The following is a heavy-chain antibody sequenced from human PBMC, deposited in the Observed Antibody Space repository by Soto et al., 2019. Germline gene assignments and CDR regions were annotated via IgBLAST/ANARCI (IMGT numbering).Heavy chain of an antibody. CDR3: ARDSPPMDV. CDR2: INAGNGNT. CDR1: GYTLTIYA. Sequence: ASAEVSCKACGYTLTIYAMHWVRQAPGQRLECMGWINAGNGNTKYSQKFQGRVTITRDTSASTAYMELSSLRSEDTAVYYCARDSPPMDVWGQGTTVTVSS. J-gene: IGHJ6*02. V-gene: IGHV1-3*01.